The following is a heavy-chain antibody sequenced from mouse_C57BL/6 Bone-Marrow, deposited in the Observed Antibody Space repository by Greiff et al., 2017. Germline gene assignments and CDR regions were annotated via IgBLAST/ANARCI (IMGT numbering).Heavy chain of an antibody. J-gene: IGHJ3*01. Sequence: QVQLQQPGAELVKPGASVKLSCKASGYTFTSYWLQWVKQRPGQGLGWIGAIDPSDSYTNYNQKFKGKATLTVDTSSSTAYMQLSSLTSEDSAVYDCARGGLRRGFAYWGQGTLVTVSA. V-gene: IGHV1-50*01. CDR3: ARGGLRRGFAY. CDR2: IDPSDSYT. CDR1: GYTFTSYW. D-gene: IGHD2-4*01.